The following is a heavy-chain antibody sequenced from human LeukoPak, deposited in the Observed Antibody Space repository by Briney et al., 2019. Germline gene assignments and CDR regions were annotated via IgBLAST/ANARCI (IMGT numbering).Heavy chain of an antibody. J-gene: IGHJ3*02. CDR2: IYYSGST. V-gene: IGHV4-59*01. CDR1: GGSISSYY. D-gene: IGHD3-9*01. Sequence: SETLSLTCTVSGGSISSYYWSWIRQPPGKGLEWIGYIYYSGSTNYNPSLKSRVTISVDTSKNQFSLKLSSVTAADTAVYYCARARVDYDILTGYYSDAFDIWGLGTMVTVSS. CDR3: ARARVDYDILTGYYSDAFDI.